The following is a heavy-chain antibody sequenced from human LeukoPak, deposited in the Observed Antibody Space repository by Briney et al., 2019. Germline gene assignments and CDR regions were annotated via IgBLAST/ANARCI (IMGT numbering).Heavy chain of an antibody. D-gene: IGHD3-22*01. CDR3: ARHIEGEYYDSSGYYPARLGNWFDP. Sequence: SETLSLTCTVSGGSISGYFWSWIRQPPGKGLEWIGYIYYSGSTNYSPSLKSRVTISVDTSKNQFSLKLSSVTAADTAVYYCARHIEGEYYDSSGYYPARLGNWFDPWGQGTLVTVSS. CDR1: GGSISGYF. V-gene: IGHV4-59*08. CDR2: IYYSGST. J-gene: IGHJ5*02.